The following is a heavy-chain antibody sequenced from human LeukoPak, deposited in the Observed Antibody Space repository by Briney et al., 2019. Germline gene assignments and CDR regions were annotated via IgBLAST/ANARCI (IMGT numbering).Heavy chain of an antibody. CDR1: GFTFDDYG. D-gene: IGHD4-23*01. CDR2: INWNGGST. CDR3: ARGDYGGNSDHDAFDI. Sequence: GGSLRLSCAASGFTFDDYGMSWVRQAPGKGLEWVSGINWNGGSTGYADSVRGRFTSSRDNAKNSLYLQMNSLRAEDTALYYCARGDYGGNSDHDAFDIWGQGTMVTVSS. J-gene: IGHJ3*02. V-gene: IGHV3-20*04.